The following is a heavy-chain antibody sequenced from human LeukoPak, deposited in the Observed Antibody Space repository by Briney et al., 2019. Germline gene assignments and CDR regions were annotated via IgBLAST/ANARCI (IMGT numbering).Heavy chain of an antibody. D-gene: IGHD6-19*01. V-gene: IGHV3-23*01. CDR1: GFSFTSYA. Sequence: GGSLRLSCAASGFSFTSYAMSWVRQAPGKGLDWVSGISGSGTTIYYADSAKGRFTISRDNSKNTLYLQMNSLRAEDTAVYYCAKEFSSGWYGEIDYWGQGTLVTVSS. J-gene: IGHJ4*02. CDR3: AKEFSSGWYGEIDY. CDR2: ISGSGTTI.